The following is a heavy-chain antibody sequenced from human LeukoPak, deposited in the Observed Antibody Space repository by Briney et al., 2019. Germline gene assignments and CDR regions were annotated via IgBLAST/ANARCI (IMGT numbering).Heavy chain of an antibody. CDR3: ANLWNWSNDRGLDY. CDR1: GFTFDDYA. D-gene: IGHD1-7*01. V-gene: IGHV3-43*02. CDR2: ISGDGGST. J-gene: IGHJ4*02. Sequence: QPGGSLRLSCAASGFTFDDYAMHWVRQAPGKGLEWVSLISGDGGSTYYADSVKGRFTISRDNSKNSLYLQMNSLRTEDTALYYCANLWNWSNDRGLDYWGQGTLVTVSS.